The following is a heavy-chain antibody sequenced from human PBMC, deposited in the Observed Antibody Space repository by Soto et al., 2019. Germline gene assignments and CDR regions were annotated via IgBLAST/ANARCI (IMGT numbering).Heavy chain of an antibody. CDR2: ISSSSSTI. Sequence: GGSLRLSCAASGFTFSSYSMNWVRQAPGKGLEWVSYISSSSSTIYYADSVKGRFTISRDNAKNSLYLQMNSLRDEDTAVYYCARGADYDSSGVRLNWFDPWGQRTLVTVSS. J-gene: IGHJ5*02. D-gene: IGHD3-22*01. V-gene: IGHV3-48*02. CDR3: ARGADYDSSGVRLNWFDP. CDR1: GFTFSSYS.